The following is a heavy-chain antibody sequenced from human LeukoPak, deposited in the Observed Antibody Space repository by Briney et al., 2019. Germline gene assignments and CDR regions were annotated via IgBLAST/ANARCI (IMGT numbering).Heavy chain of an antibody. J-gene: IGHJ5*02. CDR2: ISGSGGST. Sequence: PGGSLRLSCAASGFTFSSYAMSWVRQAPGKGLEWVSAISGSGGSTYYADSVKGRFTISRDNSKNTLYLQMNSLRAEDTAVYYCAKVDYDYVWGSYRFNWFDPWGQGTLVTVSS. CDR3: AKVDYDYVWGSYRFNWFDP. V-gene: IGHV3-23*01. D-gene: IGHD3-16*02. CDR1: GFTFSSYA.